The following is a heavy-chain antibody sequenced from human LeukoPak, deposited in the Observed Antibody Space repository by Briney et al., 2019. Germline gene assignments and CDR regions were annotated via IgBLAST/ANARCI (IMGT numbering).Heavy chain of an antibody. CDR3: AKKVNGYNNAPFDY. J-gene: IGHJ4*02. V-gene: IGHV3-23*01. Sequence: PGGSLRLSCAASGFTFSSYAMHWVRQAPGKGLEWVSAISGSGGSTYYADSVKGRFTISRDNPKNTLYLQMNSLRAEDTAVYYCAKKVNGYNNAPFDYWGQGTLVTVSS. CDR1: GFTFSSYA. D-gene: IGHD5-24*01. CDR2: ISGSGGST.